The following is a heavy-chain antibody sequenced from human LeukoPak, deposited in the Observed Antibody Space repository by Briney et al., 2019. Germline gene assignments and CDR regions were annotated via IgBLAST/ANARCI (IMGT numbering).Heavy chain of an antibody. D-gene: IGHD6-19*01. CDR1: GGTFSSYA. CDR2: IIPIFGTA. Sequence: GASVKVSCKASGGTFSSYAISWVRQAPGQELEWMGGIIPIFGTANYAQKFQGRVTITADESTSTAYMELSSLRSEDTAVYYCARFSVAGNYWFDPWGQGTLVTVSS. V-gene: IGHV1-69*13. J-gene: IGHJ5*02. CDR3: ARFSVAGNYWFDP.